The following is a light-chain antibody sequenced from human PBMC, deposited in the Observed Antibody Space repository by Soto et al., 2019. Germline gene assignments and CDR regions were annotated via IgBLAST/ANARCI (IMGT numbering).Light chain of an antibody. J-gene: IGLJ1*01. CDR2: GNI. V-gene: IGLV1-40*01. Sequence: QSVLTQPSSVSGAPGQRVTFSCIGSSSNIGADYDVHWYQQLPGTAPKLLIYGNINRPSGVPDRFSGSKSGASAALAITGXXXXXXXXXYCQSYDSRLGFVFGTGTKVTV. CDR1: SSNIGADYD. CDR3: QSYDSRLGFV.